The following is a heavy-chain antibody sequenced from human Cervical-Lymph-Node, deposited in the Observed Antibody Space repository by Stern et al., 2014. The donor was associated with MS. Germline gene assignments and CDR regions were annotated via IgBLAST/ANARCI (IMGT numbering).Heavy chain of an antibody. D-gene: IGHD5-24*01. CDR2: SGGRSDST. CDR1: GFRFSSYA. V-gene: IGHV3-23*04. J-gene: IGHJ4*02. CDR3: AKERRWLQQAENFDN. Sequence: EVQLVEAGGGLVQPGGSLRLYCVASGFRFSSYAMSWVRQAPGKGLECVATSGGRSDSTSYADSVKGRFTISRDIAKNTVFLQMNSLRAEDTALYYCAKERRWLQQAENFDNWGQGTLVTVSS.